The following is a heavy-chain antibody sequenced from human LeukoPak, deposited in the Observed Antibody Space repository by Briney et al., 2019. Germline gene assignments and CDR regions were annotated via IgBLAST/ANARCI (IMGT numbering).Heavy chain of an antibody. CDR3: ARHPYMDV. Sequence: SETLSLTCTVSGYSISSGYYWSWIRQPPGKGLEWIGYIYYSGSTNYNPSLKSRVTISVDTSKNQFSLKLSSVTAADTAVYYCARHPYMDVWGKGTTVTISS. V-gene: IGHV4-61*01. CDR2: IYYSGST. CDR1: GYSISSGYY. J-gene: IGHJ6*03.